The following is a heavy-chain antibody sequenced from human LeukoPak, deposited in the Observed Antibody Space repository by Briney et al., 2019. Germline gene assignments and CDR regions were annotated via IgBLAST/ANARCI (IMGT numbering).Heavy chain of an antibody. V-gene: IGHV1-8*01. CDR2: MNPNSGNT. CDR3: ARDLIVYDYGDY. CDR1: GYTFTSYD. D-gene: IGHD2-21*01. Sequence: ASVKVSCKASGYTFTSYDINWVRQATGQGLEWMGWMNPNSGNTGYAQKFQGRVTMTRNTSISTAYMELSSLRAEDTAVYYCARDLIVYDYGDYWGQGTLVTVSS. J-gene: IGHJ4*02.